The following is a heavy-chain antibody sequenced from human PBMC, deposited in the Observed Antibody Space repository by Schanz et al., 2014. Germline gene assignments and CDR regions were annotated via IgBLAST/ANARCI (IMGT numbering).Heavy chain of an antibody. CDR2: IIPILDKT. Sequence: QVQLVQSGAEVKKPGSSVKVSCKASGGTFSSSTLTWVRQAPGQGLEWMGRIIPILDKTNYAQKFQGRVTMTADKPTSTVYMEVSGLRSEDTAVYYCVRDAGWAFGDYHGMDVWGQGTSVTVSS. J-gene: IGHJ6*02. CDR1: GGTFSSST. D-gene: IGHD3-10*01. V-gene: IGHV1-69*08. CDR3: VRDAGWAFGDYHGMDV.